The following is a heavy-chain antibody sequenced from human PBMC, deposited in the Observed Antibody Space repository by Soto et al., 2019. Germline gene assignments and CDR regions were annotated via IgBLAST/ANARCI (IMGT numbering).Heavy chain of an antibody. D-gene: IGHD6-19*01. J-gene: IGHJ6*02. Sequence: GGSLRLSCAASGFTFSAYAMSWVRQAPGKGLEWVSGISGSGGSTYYADSVKGRFTISRDNSKNTLYLQMNSLRAEDTAVYYCAKDLLFGGAVAAPAPVYGMDVWGQGTTVTVSS. CDR2: ISGSGGST. V-gene: IGHV3-23*01. CDR3: AKDLLFGGAVAAPAPVYGMDV. CDR1: GFTFSAYA.